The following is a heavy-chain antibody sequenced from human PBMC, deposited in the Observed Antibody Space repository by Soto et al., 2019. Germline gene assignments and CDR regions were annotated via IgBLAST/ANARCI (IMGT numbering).Heavy chain of an antibody. Sequence: GGSLRLSCAASGFTFSSYAMHWVRQAPGKGLEWVAVISYDGSNKYYADSVKGRFTISRDNSKNTLYLQMNSLRAEDTAVYYCARDSIDYYDSSGYFDYWGQGTLVTVSS. D-gene: IGHD3-22*01. J-gene: IGHJ4*02. CDR3: ARDSIDYYDSSGYFDY. CDR1: GFTFSSYA. V-gene: IGHV3-30-3*01. CDR2: ISYDGSNK.